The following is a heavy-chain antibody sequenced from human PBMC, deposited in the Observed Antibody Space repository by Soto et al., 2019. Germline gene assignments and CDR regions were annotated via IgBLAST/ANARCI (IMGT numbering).Heavy chain of an antibody. CDR1: GYSFTSYL. J-gene: IGHJ4*02. CDR2: IYPGDSDT. CDR3: ASRLYDSSVYSQLER. D-gene: IGHD3-22*01. Sequence: HGDSLNISCKFSGYSFTSYLISFVRQMPGKVLEWMGIIYPGDSDTRYIPSFQGQVTISADKSISTAYLQWSSLKASDTSMYYCASRLYDSSVYSQLERWGKGTMVNVSS. V-gene: IGHV5-51*01.